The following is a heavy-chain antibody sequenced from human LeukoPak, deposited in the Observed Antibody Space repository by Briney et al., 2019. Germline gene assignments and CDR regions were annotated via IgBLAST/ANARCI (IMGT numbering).Heavy chain of an antibody. V-gene: IGHV3-48*03. Sequence: GGSLRLSCAASGFTFSSYEMNWVRQAPGKGLEWVSYISSSGSTIYYADSVKGRFTISRDNAKNTLYLQMNSLRAEDTAVYYCARDRVGILAGLRRGWNWYFDLWAVAPWSLSPQ. CDR1: GFTFSSYE. CDR3: ARDRVGILAGLRRGWNWYFDL. CDR2: ISSSGSTI. J-gene: IGHJ2*01. D-gene: IGHD2-15*01.